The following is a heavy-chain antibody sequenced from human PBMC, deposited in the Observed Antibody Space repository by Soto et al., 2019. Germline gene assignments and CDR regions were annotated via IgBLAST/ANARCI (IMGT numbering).Heavy chain of an antibody. CDR3: TRGAGFFYGVDV. CDR2: ISFSGSTI. Sequence: GGCVRLSGAACGLSFSGYGMNWVRQAPGKGLEWIAHISFSGSTIYYADSVKGRFSISRDNSKNFLYLQMSGLRADDSAVYYCTRGAGFFYGVDVWGLGTTVTVSS. CDR1: GLSFSGYG. J-gene: IGHJ6*02. D-gene: IGHD3-10*01. V-gene: IGHV3-48*03.